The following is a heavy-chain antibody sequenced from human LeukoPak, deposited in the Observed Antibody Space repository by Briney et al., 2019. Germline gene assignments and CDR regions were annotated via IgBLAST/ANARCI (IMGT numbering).Heavy chain of an antibody. Sequence: SETLSLTCAVYGGSFSGYYWSWIRQPPGKGLEWIGEINHSGSTNYNPSLKSRVTISVDTSKNQFSLKLSSVTAADTAVYYCARAPLWGRGYYYYGMDVWGQGTTVTVSS. J-gene: IGHJ6*02. CDR3: ARAPLWGRGYYYYGMDV. V-gene: IGHV4-34*01. D-gene: IGHD3-16*01. CDR2: INHSGST. CDR1: GGSFSGYY.